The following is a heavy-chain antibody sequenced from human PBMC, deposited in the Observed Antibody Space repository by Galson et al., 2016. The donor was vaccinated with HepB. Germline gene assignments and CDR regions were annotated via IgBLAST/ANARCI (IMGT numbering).Heavy chain of an antibody. J-gene: IGHJ2*01. CDR3: ARDIRRGSSGWNCFDL. D-gene: IGHD6-19*01. V-gene: IGHV3-9*01. CDR2: ISWKSGSM. Sequence: SLRLSCAASGFTFDDYAMHWVRQAPGKGLEWISAISWKSGSMNYADSVKGRFTISRDNAKNSLYLQMNSLRPEDTAFYYCARDIRRGSSGWNCFDLWGRGTLVTVSS. CDR1: GFTFDDYA.